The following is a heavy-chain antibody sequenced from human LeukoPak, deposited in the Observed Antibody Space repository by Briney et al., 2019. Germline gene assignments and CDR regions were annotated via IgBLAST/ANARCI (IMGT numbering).Heavy chain of an antibody. D-gene: IGHD2-2*01. CDR1: GFTFSNYA. J-gene: IGHJ4*02. V-gene: IGHV3-23*01. CDR3: AKAGCSSVTCYENY. Sequence: GGSLRLSCAASGFTFSNYAMSWVRQAPGKGPEWVSTVSGSDASTYYADSVKGRFIISRDNSKSTLYLQMNSLRVEDTAVYHCAKAGCSSVTCYENYWGQGTLVTVSA. CDR2: VSGSDAST.